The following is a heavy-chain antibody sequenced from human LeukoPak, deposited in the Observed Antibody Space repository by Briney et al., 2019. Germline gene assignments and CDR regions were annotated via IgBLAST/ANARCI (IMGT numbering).Heavy chain of an antibody. V-gene: IGHV4-4*07. CDR3: AGEAYIVVVPAARPDQFDP. CDR1: GGSISSYY. J-gene: IGHJ5*02. Sequence: SETLSLTRTVSGGSISSYYWSWIRQPAGKGLEWIGRIYTSGSTNYNPSLKSRVTMSVDTSKNQFSLKLSSVTAADTAVYYCAGEAYIVVVPAARPDQFDPWGQGTLVTVSS. CDR2: IYTSGST. D-gene: IGHD2-2*01.